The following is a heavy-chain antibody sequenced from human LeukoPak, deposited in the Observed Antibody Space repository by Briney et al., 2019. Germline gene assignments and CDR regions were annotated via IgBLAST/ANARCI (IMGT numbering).Heavy chain of an antibody. CDR3: AKVYWIILGLSYYFDY. V-gene: IGHV3-49*04. CDR2: IASETYGGTA. D-gene: IGHD2-2*03. J-gene: IGHJ4*02. Sequence: GGSLRLSCTASGFTFGDYAMTWVRQAPGKGLEWVGFIASETYGGTAEYAASVKGRFTISRDDSKSIAYLQMNSLRAEDTAVYYCAKVYWIILGLSYYFDYWGQGTLVTVSS. CDR1: GFTFGDYA.